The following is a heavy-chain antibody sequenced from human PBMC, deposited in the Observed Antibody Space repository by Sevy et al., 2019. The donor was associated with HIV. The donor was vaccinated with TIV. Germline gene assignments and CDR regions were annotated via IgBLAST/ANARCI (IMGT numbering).Heavy chain of an antibody. Sequence: ASVKVSCKASGYTFSVKYIHWVRQAPGQGLEWVGWCDPKSGGTSYAQKFQGRVSMTRVTSISTAYMELYWLTSDDTAVYYCARGGSKWNDDYFDYWGQGSLVTVSS. J-gene: IGHJ4*02. V-gene: IGHV1-2*02. CDR1: GYTFSVKY. CDR2: CDPKSGGT. CDR3: ARGGSKWNDDYFDY. D-gene: IGHD1-20*01.